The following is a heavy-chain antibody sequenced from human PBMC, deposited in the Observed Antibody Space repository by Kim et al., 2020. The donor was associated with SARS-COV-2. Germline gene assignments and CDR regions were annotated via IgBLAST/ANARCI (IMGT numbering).Heavy chain of an antibody. V-gene: IGHV4-34*01. D-gene: IGHD3-3*01. CDR2: INHSGST. Sequence: SETLSLTCAVYGGSFSGYYWSWIRQPPGKGLEWIGEINHSGSTNYNPSLKSRVIISVDTSKKQFFLKLSSVTAADTAVYYCASPYFDIWSGYSPVFDIWGQGTMVAVSS. CDR3: ASPYFDIWSGYSPVFDI. J-gene: IGHJ3*02. CDR1: GGSFSGYY.